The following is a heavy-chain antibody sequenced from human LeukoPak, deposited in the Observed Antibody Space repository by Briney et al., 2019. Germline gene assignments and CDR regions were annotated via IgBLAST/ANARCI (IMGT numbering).Heavy chain of an antibody. V-gene: IGHV4-59*01. Sequence: SETLSLTCTVSGGSINSYWSWIRQTPGKGLEWIGSIYSSGNTNYNPSLKSRVTISVDTSKNQFSLMLTSVTAADTAVYYCARGVVITGLDYWGQGTLVTVSS. D-gene: IGHD3-3*01. CDR2: IYSSGNT. J-gene: IGHJ4*02. CDR3: ARGVVITGLDY. CDR1: GGSINSY.